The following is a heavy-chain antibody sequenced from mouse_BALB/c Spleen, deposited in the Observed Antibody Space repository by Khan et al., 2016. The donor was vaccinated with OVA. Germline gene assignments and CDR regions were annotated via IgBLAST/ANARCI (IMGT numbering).Heavy chain of an antibody. CDR2: ISTGGTYT. Sequence: EVALVESGGDLVKPGGSLKLSCAASGFTFSTYGMSWVRQTPEKRLEWVATISTGGTYTYYPDSVKGRFTISRDNAKNTLYLQLSSLKSEDTAIYYCSRLAYYYNSEGFAYWGQGTLVTVSA. J-gene: IGHJ3*01. D-gene: IGHD1-1*01. CDR1: GFTFSTYG. CDR3: SRLAYYYNSEGFAY. V-gene: IGHV5-6*01.